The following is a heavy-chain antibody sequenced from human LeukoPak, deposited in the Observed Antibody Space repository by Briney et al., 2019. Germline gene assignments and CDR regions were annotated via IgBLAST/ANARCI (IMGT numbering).Heavy chain of an antibody. V-gene: IGHV4-34*01. CDR1: GGSFSGYY. CDR3: ARYCSSTSCPGGAFDI. Sequence: SETLSLTCAVYGGSFSGYYWSWIRRPPGKGLEWIGEINHSGSTNYNPSLKSRATISVDTSKNQFSLKLSSVTAADTAVYYCARYCSSTSCPGGAFDIWGQGTMVTVSS. J-gene: IGHJ3*02. CDR2: INHSGST. D-gene: IGHD2-2*01.